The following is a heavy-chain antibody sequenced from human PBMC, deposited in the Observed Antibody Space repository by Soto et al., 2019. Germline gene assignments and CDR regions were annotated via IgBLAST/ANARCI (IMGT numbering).Heavy chain of an antibody. V-gene: IGHV3-23*01. CDR2: ISGSGGTT. Sequence: GGSLRLSCAASGFTFSSYAMSWVRQAPGKGLEWVSAISGSGGTTYYADSVKGRFTISRDNSKNTLYLQMNSLRAEDTAVYYCAKSSNWNVYYYGIDVWGQGTTVTVSS. CDR1: GFTFSSYA. D-gene: IGHD1-1*01. CDR3: AKSSNWNVYYYGIDV. J-gene: IGHJ6*02.